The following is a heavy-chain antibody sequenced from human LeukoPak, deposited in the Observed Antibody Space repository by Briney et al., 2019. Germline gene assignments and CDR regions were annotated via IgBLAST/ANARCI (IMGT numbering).Heavy chain of an antibody. Sequence: PGGSLRLSCAASGFTFSSYWMHWVRHAPGKGLVWVSRINSDGSSTSYADSVKGRFTIPRDNAKNTLYLQMNSLRAEDTVVYYCAREYSSSWPYYYYYGMDVWGQGTTVTVSS. CDR2: INSDGSST. D-gene: IGHD6-13*01. V-gene: IGHV3-74*01. CDR1: GFTFSSYW. CDR3: AREYSSSWPYYYYYGMDV. J-gene: IGHJ6*02.